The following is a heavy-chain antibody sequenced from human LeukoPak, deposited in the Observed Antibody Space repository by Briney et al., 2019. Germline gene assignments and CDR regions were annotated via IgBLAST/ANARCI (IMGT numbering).Heavy chain of an antibody. CDR2: IYYSGST. J-gene: IGHJ4*02. Sequence: SETLSLTCTVSGGSISSYYWSWIRQPPGKGLEWIGYIYYSGSTNYNSSLTSRVTMSLDTSKNQFSLNLRSVTTADTAVYYCARVSISLFGVVTAHFDSWGQGTLVAVSS. D-gene: IGHD3-3*01. CDR1: GGSISSYY. CDR3: ARVSISLFGVVTAHFDS. V-gene: IGHV4-59*12.